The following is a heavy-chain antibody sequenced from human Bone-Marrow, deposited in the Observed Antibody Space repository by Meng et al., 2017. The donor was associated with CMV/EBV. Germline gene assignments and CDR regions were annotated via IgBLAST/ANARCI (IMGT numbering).Heavy chain of an antibody. D-gene: IGHD3-22*01. J-gene: IGHJ4*02. CDR1: GFTFSSYS. CDR2: ISSSSSYI. Sequence: GESLKISCAASGFTFSSYSMNWVRQAPGKGLEWVSSISSSSSYIYYADSVKGRFTISRDNAKNSLYLQMNSLRAEDTAVYYCATGGSYYDSSGYWGYWGQGTRVTVSS. V-gene: IGHV3-21*01. CDR3: ATGGSYYDSSGYWGY.